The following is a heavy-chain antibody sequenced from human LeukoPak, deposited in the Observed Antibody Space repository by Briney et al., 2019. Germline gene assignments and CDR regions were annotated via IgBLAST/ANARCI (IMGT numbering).Heavy chain of an antibody. V-gene: IGHV3-66*01. CDR1: GFTFGSYW. D-gene: IGHD6-19*01. CDR3: ARDPDTSGWSTFES. Sequence: GGSLRLSCAASGFTFGSYWMSWVRQAPGKGLECVSVIYTGGSTYYADSVKGRFTISRDNAKNTLYLQMNSLSAEDTAVYYCARDPDTSGWSTFESWGQGTLVTVSS. J-gene: IGHJ4*02. CDR2: IYTGGST.